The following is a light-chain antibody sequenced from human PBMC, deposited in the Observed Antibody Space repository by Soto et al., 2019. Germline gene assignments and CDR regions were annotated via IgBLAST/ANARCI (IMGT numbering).Light chain of an antibody. CDR3: QQYTDWPLT. CDR1: QSLSRN. V-gene: IGKV3-20*01. J-gene: IGKJ1*01. CDR2: GIS. Sequence: EIVLTQSPGTLSLSPGERVTLSCRASQSLSRNLAWYQHKPGQSPRLLIYGISSRATGVPDRFSGSGSGTDFTLTISRLEPEDFAVYYCQQYTDWPLTFGQGTKVDIK.